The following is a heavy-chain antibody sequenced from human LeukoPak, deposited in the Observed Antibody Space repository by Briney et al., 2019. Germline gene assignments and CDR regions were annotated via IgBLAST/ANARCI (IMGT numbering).Heavy chain of an antibody. Sequence: GGSLRLSCAASGFTFTTYGLHWVRQAPGKGLEWVAAMASNGGSEYYADSVKGRFTISRDNSKNTLFLQMNSLRPDDTAVYYCAKRGHYSINWYHYFDYWGQGTLVTVSS. V-gene: IGHV3-30*18. D-gene: IGHD6-13*01. CDR3: AKRGHYSINWYHYFDY. CDR2: MASNGGSE. CDR1: GFTFTTYG. J-gene: IGHJ4*02.